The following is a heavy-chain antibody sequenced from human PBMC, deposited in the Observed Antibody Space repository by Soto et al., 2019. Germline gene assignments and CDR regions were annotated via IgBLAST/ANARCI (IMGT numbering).Heavy chain of an antibody. J-gene: IGHJ4*02. CDR3: GRGRSGQIVVFY. Sequence: ASVKVSCKASGYTFTGHYIHWVRQAPEQGPEWMGEIGPESGATRYAQRFQGRVTMTMDMSITTVYMELNNLSPDDTAVYYCGRGRSGQIVVFYWGQGTPVTVSS. CDR1: GYTFTGHY. V-gene: IGHV1-2*02. CDR2: IGPESGAT. D-gene: IGHD1-26*01.